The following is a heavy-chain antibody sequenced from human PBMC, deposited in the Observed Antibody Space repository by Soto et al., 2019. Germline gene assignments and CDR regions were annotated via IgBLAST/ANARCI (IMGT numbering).Heavy chain of an antibody. V-gene: IGHV1-18*04. D-gene: IGHD1-26*01. CDR2: ISAYTGKT. J-gene: IGHJ4*02. CDR1: GYTFSSYG. Sequence: QVQLVQSGAEVKKPGASLKVSCKASGYTFSSYGISWVRQAPGQGLEWMGWISAYTGKTNYAQKLQGRVTMTTDTYTSTAYMEVRSLRSDDTAVYYCARDLDSGSYYFDYWGQGTLVTVSS. CDR3: ARDLDSGSYYFDY.